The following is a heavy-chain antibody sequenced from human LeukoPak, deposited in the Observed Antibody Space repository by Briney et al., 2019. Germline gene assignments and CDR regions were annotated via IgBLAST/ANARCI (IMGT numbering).Heavy chain of an antibody. CDR2: ISGSGGST. CDR1: GFTFSSYA. D-gene: IGHD1-26*01. CDR3: AKQYSGSYYLFDY. J-gene: IGHJ4*02. V-gene: IGHV3-23*01. Sequence: GGSLRLSCAASGFTFSSYAMSWVRQAPGKGLEWVSAISGSGGSTYYADSVKGRFTISRDNSENTLYLQMNSLRAEDTAVYYCAKQYSGSYYLFDYWGQGTLVTVSS.